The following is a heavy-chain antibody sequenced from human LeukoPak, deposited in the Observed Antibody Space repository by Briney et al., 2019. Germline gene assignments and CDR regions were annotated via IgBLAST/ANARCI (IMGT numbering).Heavy chain of an antibody. Sequence: ASVKVSCKASGYTFTGYYMHWVRQAPGQGLEWMVRINPNNGATNYAQKFQGRVTITGDTSISTAYMELSSLRSDDTAVYYCTRESGSYHGNDYWGQGTLVTVSS. CDR1: GYTFTGYY. CDR2: INPNNGAT. J-gene: IGHJ4*02. CDR3: TRESGSYHGNDY. V-gene: IGHV1-2*06. D-gene: IGHD1-26*01.